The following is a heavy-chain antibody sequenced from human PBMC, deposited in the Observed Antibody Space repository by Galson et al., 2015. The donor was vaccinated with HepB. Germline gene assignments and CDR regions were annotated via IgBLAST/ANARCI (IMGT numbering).Heavy chain of an antibody. CDR1: GYTLTELS. Sequence: SVKVSCKVSGYTLTELSMHWVRQAPGKGLEWMGGFDPEDGETIYAQKFQGRVTMTEDTSTDTAYVELSSLRSEDTAVYYCATARYCSSTSCFDAFDIWGQGTMVTVSS. J-gene: IGHJ3*02. CDR3: ATARYCSSTSCFDAFDI. CDR2: FDPEDGET. V-gene: IGHV1-24*01. D-gene: IGHD2-2*01.